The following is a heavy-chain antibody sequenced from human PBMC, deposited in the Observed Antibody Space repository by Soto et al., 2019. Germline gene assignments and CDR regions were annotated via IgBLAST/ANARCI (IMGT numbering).Heavy chain of an antibody. CDR3: ASNTVTTASFYYYYGMDV. CDR2: IYYSGGT. Sequence: TSETLSLTCTVSGGSISSSSYYWGWIRQPPGKGLEWIGSIYYSGGTYYNPSLKSRVTISVDTSKNQFSLKLSSVTAADTAVYYCASNTVTTASFYYYYGMDVWGQGTTVTV. J-gene: IGHJ6*02. CDR1: GGSISSSSYY. V-gene: IGHV4-39*01. D-gene: IGHD4-4*01.